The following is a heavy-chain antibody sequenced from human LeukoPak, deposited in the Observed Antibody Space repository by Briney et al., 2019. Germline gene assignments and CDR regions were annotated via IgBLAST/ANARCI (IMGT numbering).Heavy chain of an antibody. CDR3: ARAWSTSGSYIDY. D-gene: IGHD6-19*01. V-gene: IGHV4-4*07. CDR1: GGSISSYY. Sequence: KPSETLSLTCTVSGGSISSYYWSWIRQPAGKGLEWIGRIYTNGNTNYNPSHKSLVTMSVDTSKNQFYLKLSSVTAADTAVYYCARAWSTSGSYIDYWGQGTLVTVSS. J-gene: IGHJ4*02. CDR2: IYTNGNT.